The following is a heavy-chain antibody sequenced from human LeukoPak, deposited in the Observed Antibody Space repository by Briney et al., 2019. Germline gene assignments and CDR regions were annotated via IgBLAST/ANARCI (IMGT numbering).Heavy chain of an antibody. J-gene: IGHJ3*02. D-gene: IGHD3-22*01. Sequence: GESLKISCKGSGYNFTSYWIGWVRQMPGKGLEWMGIIYPGDSHTKYSPSFHGHVTISADKSFSTAYLQWSSLKASDTAMYYCARLRGSTYYYDSSGIGGAFDIWGQGTMVTVSS. V-gene: IGHV5-51*01. CDR1: GYNFTSYW. CDR3: ARLRGSTYYYDSSGIGGAFDI. CDR2: IYPGDSHT.